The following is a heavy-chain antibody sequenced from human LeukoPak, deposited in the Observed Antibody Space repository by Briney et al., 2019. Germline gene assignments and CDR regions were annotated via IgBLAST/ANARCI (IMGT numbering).Heavy chain of an antibody. Sequence: SQTLSLTCTISGAYISSGDYYWTWIRQPAGKGLEWIGRIHTSGRTYYNSSLNSRVSISLEFCKNQFSLTLKSVTAADTAIYYCTRVRPPTTSDYWGQGTLVIVSS. J-gene: IGHJ4*02. V-gene: IGHV4-61*02. CDR2: IHTSGRT. D-gene: IGHD1-26*01. CDR3: TRVRPPTTSDY. CDR1: GAYISSGDYY.